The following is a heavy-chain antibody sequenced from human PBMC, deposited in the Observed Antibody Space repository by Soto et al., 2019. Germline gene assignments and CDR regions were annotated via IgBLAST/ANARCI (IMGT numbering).Heavy chain of an antibody. Sequence: PSETLSLTCTVSGGSIGTYYWNWIRQSPGQGLDWIGYIFYSGSPNYNPSLKSLLTVSVETSKNQVSLKLSSVTSAESALIYCPRDVYCTNGVCYGGGGPFDYWGQGTLVTVS. D-gene: IGHD2-8*01. V-gene: IGHV4-59*13. CDR3: PRDVYCTNGVCYGGGGPFDY. J-gene: IGHJ4*02. CDR1: GGSIGTYY. CDR2: IFYSGSP.